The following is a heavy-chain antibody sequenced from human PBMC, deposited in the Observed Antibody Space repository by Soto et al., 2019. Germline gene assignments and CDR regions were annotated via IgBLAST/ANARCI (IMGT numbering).Heavy chain of an antibody. CDR3: ARSCGGYDLGDY. D-gene: IGHD5-12*01. Sequence: QVQLVQSGAEVKKPGASVKVSCKASGYTFIGYYIHWVRQAPGQGLEWMGWINPNSGGAKYSQKVQAWVTMTSDTSISTAYMELSRLKSDDTAVYYWARSCGGYDLGDYWGQGTLVNVSS. J-gene: IGHJ4*02. CDR2: INPNSGGA. V-gene: IGHV1-2*04. CDR1: GYTFIGYY.